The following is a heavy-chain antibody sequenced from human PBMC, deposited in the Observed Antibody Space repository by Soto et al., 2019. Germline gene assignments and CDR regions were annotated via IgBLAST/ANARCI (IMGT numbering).Heavy chain of an antibody. CDR3: ARDRGWYNTHFDY. Sequence: TSETLSLTCTVSGGSISSGGYYWSWIRQHPGKGLEWIGYIYYSGSTYYNPSLKSRVTISVDTSKNQFSLKLSSVTAADTAVYYCARDRGWYNTHFDYWGQGTLVTVTS. V-gene: IGHV4-31*03. D-gene: IGHD6-19*01. CDR1: GGSISSGGYY. J-gene: IGHJ4*02. CDR2: IYYSGST.